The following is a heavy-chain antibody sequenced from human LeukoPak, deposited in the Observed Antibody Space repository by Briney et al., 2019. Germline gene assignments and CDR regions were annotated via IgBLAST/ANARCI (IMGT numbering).Heavy chain of an antibody. CDR1: GFTFSSYG. V-gene: IGHV3-30*18. D-gene: IGHD4-17*01. CDR2: ISYDGSNK. CDR3: AKEGLQKSTVTTPGIIYFDY. J-gene: IGHJ4*02. Sequence: GGSLRLSCAASGFTFSSYGMHWVRQAPGKGLEWVAVISYDGSNKYYADSVKGRFTISRDNSKNTLYLQMNSLRAEDTAVYYCAKEGLQKSTVTTPGIIYFDYWGQGTLVTVSS.